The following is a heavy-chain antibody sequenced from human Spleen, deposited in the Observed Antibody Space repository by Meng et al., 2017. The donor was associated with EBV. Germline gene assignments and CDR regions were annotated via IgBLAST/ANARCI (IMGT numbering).Heavy chain of an antibody. D-gene: IGHD1-26*01. Sequence: EVQVMESGGGVVQPGGSLRLSCADSGFTLSSYWVHWVRQAPGKGLVWVSRINSDGNVITYADSVKGRFTISRDNAKNTVYLQMNNVRVEDTAVYYCAKDCFGAKDSWGQGTLVTVSS. CDR1: GFTLSSYW. V-gene: IGHV3-74*01. J-gene: IGHJ4*02. CDR2: INSDGNVI. CDR3: AKDCFGAKDS.